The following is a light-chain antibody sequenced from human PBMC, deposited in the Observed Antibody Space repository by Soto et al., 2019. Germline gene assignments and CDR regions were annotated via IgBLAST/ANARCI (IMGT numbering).Light chain of an antibody. CDR1: QSVRSN. CDR2: GAS. Sequence: DIVMTQSPAPLSLSPGEGATLSCRASQSVRSNLGWYQQKPGQAPSLLIYGASTRATGIPDRFSGSGSGTEFTLTISSLKSEDFAVYYCQQYSNWPRTFGQGTKVEIK. V-gene: IGKV3-15*01. CDR3: QQYSNWPRT. J-gene: IGKJ1*01.